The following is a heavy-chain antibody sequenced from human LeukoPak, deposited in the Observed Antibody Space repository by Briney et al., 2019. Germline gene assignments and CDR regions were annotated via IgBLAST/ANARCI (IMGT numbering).Heavy chain of an antibody. CDR3: PRDRGSTRRYYYYGMDV. CDR2: IYTSGST. CDR1: GGSISSYY. V-gene: IGHV4-4*07. D-gene: IGHD2-2*01. Sequence: SETLSLTCTVSGGSISSYYWSWIRQPAGKGLEWIGRIYTSGSTNYNPSLKSRVTMSVDTSKNQFSLKLSSVTAADTAVYYCPRDRGSTRRYYYYGMDVWGQGTTVTVSS. J-gene: IGHJ6*02.